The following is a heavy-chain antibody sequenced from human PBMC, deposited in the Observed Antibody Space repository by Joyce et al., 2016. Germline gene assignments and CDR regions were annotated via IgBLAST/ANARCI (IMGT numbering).Heavy chain of an antibody. CDR1: GFTFSSYA. CDR2: ISSDGRNK. CDR3: ARDRGYSYGSNWFDP. D-gene: IGHD5-18*01. V-gene: IGHV3-30*04. J-gene: IGHJ5*02. Sequence: QVQLVESGGGVVQPGRSLRLSCAASGFTFSSYAMHWVRQAPGKGLEWVAVISSDGRNKDDADSVKGRFTISRDNSKNTLFLQMNSLRAEDTAVYYCARDRGYSYGSNWFDPWGQGTLVTVSS.